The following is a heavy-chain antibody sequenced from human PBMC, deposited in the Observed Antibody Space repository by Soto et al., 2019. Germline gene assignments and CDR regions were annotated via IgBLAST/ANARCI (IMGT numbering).Heavy chain of an antibody. D-gene: IGHD3-22*01. J-gene: IGHJ3*02. V-gene: IGHV1-58*01. CDR2: IVVGSGNT. CDR1: GFTFTSSA. CDR3: AAGNYYDSGGYYWDAFDI. Sequence: SVKVSCKASGFTFTSSAVQWVRQARGQRLEWIGWIVVGSGNTNYAQKFQERVTITRDMSASTAYMELSSLRSEDTAVYYCAAGNYYDSGGYYWDAFDIWGQGTMVTVSS.